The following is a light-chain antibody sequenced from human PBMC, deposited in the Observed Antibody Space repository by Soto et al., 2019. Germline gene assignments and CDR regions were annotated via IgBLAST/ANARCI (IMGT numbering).Light chain of an antibody. Sequence: DIQMTQSPSTLSASVGDRVTITCRASQSIGGRLAWYQQKPGKAPKLLIYKASNLESGVQSRFSGSGSGTEFTLTISSLQPDDFATYYCQQYNSYSYTFGQGTKLDIK. CDR2: KAS. CDR3: QQYNSYSYT. V-gene: IGKV1-5*03. CDR1: QSIGGR. J-gene: IGKJ2*01.